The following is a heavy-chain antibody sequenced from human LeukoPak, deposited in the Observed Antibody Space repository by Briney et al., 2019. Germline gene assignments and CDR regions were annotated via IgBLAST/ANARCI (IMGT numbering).Heavy chain of an antibody. CDR2: ISSAISYK. Sequence: GGSLRLSCAASGFTFSSYSMKWVRQAPGKGLEWVSSISSAISYKYYGDSVKGRFTISGDNAKNSLYLQMSSLRAEDTAVYYCARGPSLIGVAGTWPLDYWGQGTLVTVSS. CDR3: ARGPSLIGVAGTWPLDY. CDR1: GFTFSSYS. J-gene: IGHJ4*02. V-gene: IGHV3-21*01. D-gene: IGHD6-19*01.